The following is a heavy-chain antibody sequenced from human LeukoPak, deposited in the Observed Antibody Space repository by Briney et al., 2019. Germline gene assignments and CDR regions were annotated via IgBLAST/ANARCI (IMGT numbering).Heavy chain of an antibody. CDR2: INPNSGGT. V-gene: IGHV1-2*02. J-gene: IGHJ4*02. Sequence: TSVKVSCKASGYTFTGYYMHWVRQAPGQGLEWMGWINPNSGGTNYAQKFQGRVTMTRDTSISTAYMELSRVRSDGTAVYYCVRGPTPKDYYDSSGYSDYWGQGTLVTVSS. CDR1: GYTFTGYY. CDR3: VRGPTPKDYYDSSGYSDY. D-gene: IGHD3-22*01.